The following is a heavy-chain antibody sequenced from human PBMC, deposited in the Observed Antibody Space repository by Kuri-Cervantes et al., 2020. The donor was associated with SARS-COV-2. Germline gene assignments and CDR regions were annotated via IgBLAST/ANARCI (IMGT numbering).Heavy chain of an antibody. D-gene: IGHD3-3*01. CDR2: INVNNRAT. V-gene: IGHV1-8*01. CDR1: GYSFTSYY. CDR3: ARAHAYDFWSGYSHWYFDL. Sequence: ASVKVSCKASGYSFTSYYINWVRQAPGQGLEWMGWINVNNRATSYAQKFQGRVTTTRNTSISTAYMELSSLRSEDTAVYYCARAHAYDFWSGYSHWYFDLWGRGTLVTVSS. J-gene: IGHJ2*01.